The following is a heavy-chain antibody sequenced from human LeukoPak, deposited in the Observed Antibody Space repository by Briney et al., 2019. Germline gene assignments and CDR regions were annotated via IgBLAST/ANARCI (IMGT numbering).Heavy chain of an antibody. Sequence: ASVKVSCKASGYTFTSYGISWVRQAPGQGLEWMGWIGAYNGNTNYAQKLQGGVTMTTDTSTSTAYMELRSLRSDDTAVYYCARDRVLTGTTWTYGMDVWGQGTTVTVSS. D-gene: IGHD1-1*01. CDR2: IGAYNGNT. J-gene: IGHJ6*02. CDR1: GYTFTSYG. V-gene: IGHV1-18*04. CDR3: ARDRVLTGTTWTYGMDV.